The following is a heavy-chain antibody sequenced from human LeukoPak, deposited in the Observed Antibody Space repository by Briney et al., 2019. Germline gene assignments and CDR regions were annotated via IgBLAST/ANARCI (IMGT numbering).Heavy chain of an antibody. J-gene: IGHJ4*02. Sequence: GGSLRLSCAASGFTFSTYGMHWVRQAPGKGLEWAAVIWYDGSNKFYADSVKGRFTISRDNSKNTLYLQMNSLRAEDTAVYYCARYYDFWNGYLAYWGQGTLVTVSS. CDR2: IWYDGSNK. V-gene: IGHV3-33*01. CDR3: ARYYDFWNGYLAY. D-gene: IGHD3-3*01. CDR1: GFTFSTYG.